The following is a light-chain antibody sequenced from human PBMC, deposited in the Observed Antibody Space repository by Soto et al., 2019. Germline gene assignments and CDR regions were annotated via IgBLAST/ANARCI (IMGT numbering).Light chain of an antibody. CDR2: GAS. V-gene: IGKV3-15*01. Sequence: EIVMTQSPATLSVSPGERATLSCRASQSVSSNLAWYQQKPGQAPRLLIYGASTRATGIPARFSGSGSGTEFTLPISSLQYEDFSVYYCQQYNNCSPWTFGQGTKVEIK. J-gene: IGKJ1*01. CDR1: QSVSSN. CDR3: QQYNNCSPWT.